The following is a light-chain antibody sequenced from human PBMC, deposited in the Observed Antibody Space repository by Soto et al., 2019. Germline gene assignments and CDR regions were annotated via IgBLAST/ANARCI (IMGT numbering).Light chain of an antibody. J-gene: IGKJ5*01. Sequence: EMVMTQSPAILSVSPGESATLSRRASQSVNSNYLAWYQQHPGQPPRLLIYGISTRATGIPARFSGSGSGTEFSLTISSLQSEDFAVYYCQQRSNWPGTFGQGTRLEIK. CDR2: GIS. CDR3: QQRSNWPGT. CDR1: QSVNSN. V-gene: IGKV3-15*01.